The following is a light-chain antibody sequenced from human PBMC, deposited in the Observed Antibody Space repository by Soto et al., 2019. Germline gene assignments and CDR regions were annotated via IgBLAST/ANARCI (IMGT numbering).Light chain of an antibody. CDR2: DVS. J-gene: IGLJ1*01. CDR1: SSDVGGYNY. Sequence: QSALTQPASVSGSPGQSITISCTGTSSDVGGYNYVSWYQQHPGKAPKLMIYDVSNRPSGVSNRFSGSKSGNTASLTISGLQAEDEADYYCSSYTSSSTLCVFGTGTKATIL. V-gene: IGLV2-14*01. CDR3: SSYTSSSTLCV.